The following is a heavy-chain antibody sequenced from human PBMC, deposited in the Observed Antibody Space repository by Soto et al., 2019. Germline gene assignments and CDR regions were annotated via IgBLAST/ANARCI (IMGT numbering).Heavy chain of an antibody. J-gene: IGHJ5*02. CDR3: ARGGIAAAGRWRFDT. Sequence: SETLSLTCTVSGGSISSYYWSWIRQPPGKGLEWIGYIYYSGSTNYNPSLKSRVTISVDTSKNQFSLKLSSVTAADTAVYYCARGGIAAAGRWRFDTWSQGTRVTVSS. CDR2: IYYSGST. V-gene: IGHV4-59*01. CDR1: GGSISSYY. D-gene: IGHD6-13*01.